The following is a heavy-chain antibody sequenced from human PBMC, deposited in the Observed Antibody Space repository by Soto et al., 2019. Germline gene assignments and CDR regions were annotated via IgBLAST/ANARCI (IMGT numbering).Heavy chain of an antibody. V-gene: IGHV4-30-4*01. Sequence: SETLSLTCTVSGGSISSGDYYWSWIRQPPGKGLEWIGYIYYSGSTYYNPSLKSRVTISVDTSKNQFSLKLSSGTAADTAVYYCARGRVKYYYGMDVWGQGTTVTVSS. CDR2: IYYSGST. CDR1: GGSISSGDYY. J-gene: IGHJ6*02. D-gene: IGHD3-10*01. CDR3: ARGRVKYYYGMDV.